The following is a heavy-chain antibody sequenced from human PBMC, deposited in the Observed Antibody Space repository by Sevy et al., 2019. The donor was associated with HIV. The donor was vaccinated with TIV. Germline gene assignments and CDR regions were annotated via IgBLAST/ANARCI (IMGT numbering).Heavy chain of an antibody. CDR3: ARDLVFAGYCSGGSCYLISPYGMDV. CDR2: INPNSGGT. V-gene: IGHV1-2*06. Sequence: ASVKVSCKASGYTFTGYYMHWVRQAPGQGLEWMGRINPNSGGTNYAQKFQGRVTMTRDTSISTAYMELSRLRSDDTAVDYCARDLVFAGYCSGGSCYLISPYGMDVWGQGTTVTVSS. D-gene: IGHD2-15*01. J-gene: IGHJ6*02. CDR1: GYTFTGYY.